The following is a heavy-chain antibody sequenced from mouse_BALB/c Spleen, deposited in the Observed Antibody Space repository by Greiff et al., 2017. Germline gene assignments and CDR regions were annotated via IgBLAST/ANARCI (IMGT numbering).Heavy chain of an antibody. CDR3: ARMGGTEAMDY. CDR2: ISTYYGDA. CDR1: GYTFTDYA. D-gene: IGHD4-1*01. Sequence: QVQLKQSGAELVRPGVSVKISCKGSGYTFTDYAMHWVKQSHAKSLEWIGVISTYYGDASYNQKFKGKATMTVDKSSSTAYMELARLTSEDSAIYYCARMGGTEAMDYWGQGTSVTVSA. J-gene: IGHJ4*01. V-gene: IGHV1S137*01.